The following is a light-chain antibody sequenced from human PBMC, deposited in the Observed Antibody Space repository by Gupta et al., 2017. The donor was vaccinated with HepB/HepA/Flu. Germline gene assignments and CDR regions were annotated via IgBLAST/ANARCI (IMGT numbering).Light chain of an antibody. V-gene: IGKV3-15*01. CDR3: QRENKGHPPWT. CDR2: AAS. Sequence: EIVMTQSPATLSLSPGERATLSCRASRSVGRNLAWYKKKPGQAPRLLIYAASTRATGIKVRFSGSGDGTEFTLTISSRDSDDFALYYCQRENKGHPPWTFGQGTKVEIK. CDR1: RSVGRN. J-gene: IGKJ1*01.